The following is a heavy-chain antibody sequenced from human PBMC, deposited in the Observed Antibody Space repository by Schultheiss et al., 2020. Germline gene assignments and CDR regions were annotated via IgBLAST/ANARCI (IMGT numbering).Heavy chain of an antibody. Sequence: WGSLRLSCAASGFTFSSYGMHWVRQAPGKGLEWVAVISYDGSNKYYADSVKGRFTISRDNSKNTLYLQMNTLRAEDTAVYYCAKVSSGWYGGHFDYWGQGTLVTVSS. D-gene: IGHD6-19*01. J-gene: IGHJ4*02. CDR2: ISYDGSNK. CDR3: AKVSSGWYGGHFDY. V-gene: IGHV3-30*18. CDR1: GFTFSSYG.